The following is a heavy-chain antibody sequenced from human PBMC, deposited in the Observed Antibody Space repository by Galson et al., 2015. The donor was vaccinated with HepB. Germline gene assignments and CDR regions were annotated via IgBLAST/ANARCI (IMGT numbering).Heavy chain of an antibody. CDR2: INAGNGNT. CDR3: ARSKHPVGRYIYDSRNGEGPYYFHY. J-gene: IGHJ4*02. Sequence: SVKVSCKASGFTFTSYAIQWVRQAPGQRLEWMGWINAGNGNTKYSQKFQGRLTITRDTSATTVYMELSSLKSEDTAVYYCARSKHPVGRYIYDSRNGEGPYYFHYWGQGTLVTVSS. D-gene: IGHD3-22*01. CDR1: GFTFTSYA. V-gene: IGHV1-3*01.